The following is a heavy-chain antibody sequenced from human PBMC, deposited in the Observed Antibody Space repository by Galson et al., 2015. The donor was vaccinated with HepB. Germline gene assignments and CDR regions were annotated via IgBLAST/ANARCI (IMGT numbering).Heavy chain of an antibody. CDR1: GFTFSSYG. Sequence: SLRLSCAASGFTFSSYGMHWVRQAPGKGLEWVAVISYDGSNKYYADSVKGRFTISRDNSKNTLYLQMNSLRAADTAVYYCARDAAFTVTTPDYWGQGTLVTVSS. D-gene: IGHD4-17*01. CDR3: ARDAAFTVTTPDY. V-gene: IGHV3-30*03. CDR2: ISYDGSNK. J-gene: IGHJ4*02.